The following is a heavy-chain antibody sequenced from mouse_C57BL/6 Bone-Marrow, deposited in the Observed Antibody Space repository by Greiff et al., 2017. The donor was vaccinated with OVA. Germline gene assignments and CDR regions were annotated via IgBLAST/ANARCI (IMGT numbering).Heavy chain of an antibody. J-gene: IGHJ3*01. D-gene: IGHD1-1*01. CDR3: ASGDYYGSSYVWFAY. Sequence: QVQLKQPGAELVQPGASVKLSCKASGYTFTSYWMHWVKQRPGRGLEWIGRIDPNSGGTKYNEKFKSKATLTVDKPSSTAYMQLSSLTSEDSAVYYCASGDYYGSSYVWFAYWGQGTLVTVSA. CDR1: GYTFTSYW. V-gene: IGHV1-72*01. CDR2: IDPNSGGT.